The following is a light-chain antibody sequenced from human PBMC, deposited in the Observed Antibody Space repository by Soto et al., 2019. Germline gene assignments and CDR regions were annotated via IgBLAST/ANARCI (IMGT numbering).Light chain of an antibody. J-gene: IGLJ2*01. V-gene: IGLV2-14*01. CDR2: EVT. CDR3: SSYSTTSSPHVL. CDR1: RSDVGRYNY. Sequence: QSVLTQPASVSGSPGQSITISCTGTRSDVGRYNYVSWYQQHPGKAPKLMIYEVTYRPSGVSARFSGSKSGNTASLTISGLQAEDGADYYCSSYSTTSSPHVLFGGGTKVTVL.